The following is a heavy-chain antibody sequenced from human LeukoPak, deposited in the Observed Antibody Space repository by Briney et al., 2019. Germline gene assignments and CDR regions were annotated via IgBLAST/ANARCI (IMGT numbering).Heavy chain of an antibody. CDR2: ISWNSGGV. CDR1: GFTFDDYA. V-gene: IGHV3-9*01. CDR3: AKALMVRGDIGKTYNLDY. J-gene: IGHJ4*02. Sequence: GRSLRLSCAASGFTFDDYAMHWVRQAPGKGLEWVSGISWNSGGVAYGDSARGRFTITRDNAKNSLYLQMNSLRPEDTAIYYCAKALMVRGDIGKTYNLDYWGPGTLVTVSS. D-gene: IGHD3-10*01.